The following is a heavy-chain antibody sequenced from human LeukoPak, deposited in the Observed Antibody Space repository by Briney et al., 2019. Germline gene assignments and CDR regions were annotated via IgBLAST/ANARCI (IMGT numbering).Heavy chain of an antibody. Sequence: SCKVSGYTLTELSMHWVRQAPGKGLEWVAVIWYDGSNKYYADSVKGRFTISRDNSKNTLYLQMNSLRAEDTAVYYCARDYYDSSGYYYDAFDIWGQGTMVTVSS. J-gene: IGHJ3*02. V-gene: IGHV3-33*01. CDR2: IWYDGSNK. CDR1: GYTLTELS. D-gene: IGHD3-22*01. CDR3: ARDYYDSSGYYYDAFDI.